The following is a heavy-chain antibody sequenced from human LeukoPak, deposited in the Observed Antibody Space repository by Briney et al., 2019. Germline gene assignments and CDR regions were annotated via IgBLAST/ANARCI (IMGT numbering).Heavy chain of an antibody. CDR1: GYTFTSYY. J-gene: IGHJ4*02. Sequence: ASVKVSCKASGYTFTSYYMHWVRQAPGQGLEWMGIINPSGGSTSYAQKFQDRVTMTRDTSTSTVYMELSSLRSEDTAVYYCARGSFTPQLGGLSFDYWGQGTLVTVSS. V-gene: IGHV1-46*01. CDR2: INPSGGST. D-gene: IGHD3-16*02. CDR3: ARGSFTPQLGGLSFDY.